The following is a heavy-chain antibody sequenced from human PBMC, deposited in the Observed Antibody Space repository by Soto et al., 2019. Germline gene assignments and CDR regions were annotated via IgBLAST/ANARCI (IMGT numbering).Heavy chain of an antibody. CDR3: AGLSEPDFWSGYSNY. Sequence: GESLKISCKGSGYSFTSYWVGWVRQMPGKGLKWMGIIYPGDSDTRYSPSFQGQVTISADKSISTAYLQWSSLKASDTAMYYCAGLSEPDFWSGYSNYWGQGTLVTVSS. CDR2: IYPGDSDT. CDR1: GYSFTSYW. J-gene: IGHJ4*02. D-gene: IGHD3-3*01. V-gene: IGHV5-51*01.